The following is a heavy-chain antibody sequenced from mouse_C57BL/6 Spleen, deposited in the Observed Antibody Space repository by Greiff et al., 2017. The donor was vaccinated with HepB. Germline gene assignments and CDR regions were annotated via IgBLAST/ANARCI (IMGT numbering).Heavy chain of an antibody. CDR3: ARPSITTVVAPAFAY. Sequence: EVKLQESGGGLVKPGGSLKLSCAASGFTFSDYGMHWVRQAPEKGLEWVAYISSGSSTIYYADTVKGRFTISRDNAKNTLFLQMTSLRSEDTAMYYCARPSITTVVAPAFAYWGQGTLVTVSA. V-gene: IGHV5-17*01. CDR1: GFTFSDYG. J-gene: IGHJ3*01. CDR2: ISSGSSTI. D-gene: IGHD1-1*01.